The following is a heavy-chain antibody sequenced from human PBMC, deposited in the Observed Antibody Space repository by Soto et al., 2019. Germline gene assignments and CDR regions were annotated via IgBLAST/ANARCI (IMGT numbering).Heavy chain of an antibody. CDR2: IYPADSET. CDR3: ARRPWLSGYYDY. J-gene: IGHJ4*02. D-gene: IGHD3-22*01. Sequence: GESLKISCKGSGYSFFSHWIGWVRQMPGKGLEWVGIIYPADSETRYSPSFQGRVTISVDKSINTAYLQWSSLKASDTAMYYCARRPWLSGYYDYWGQGTLVTVSS. V-gene: IGHV5-51*01. CDR1: GYSFFSHW.